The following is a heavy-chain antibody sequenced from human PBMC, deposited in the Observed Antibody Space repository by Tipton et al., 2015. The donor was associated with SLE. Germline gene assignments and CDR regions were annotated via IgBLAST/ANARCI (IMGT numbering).Heavy chain of an antibody. Sequence: TLSLTCTVSGYSITRGYYWGWIRRHPGKGLEWIGYIYYSGSTYYNPSLKSRVTISVDTSKNHFSLKLSSVTAADTAVYYCATMALGAAAPFDYWGQGTLVTVSS. D-gene: IGHD1-26*01. CDR1: GYSITRGYY. CDR3: ATMALGAAAPFDY. V-gene: IGHV4-31*03. CDR2: IYYSGST. J-gene: IGHJ4*02.